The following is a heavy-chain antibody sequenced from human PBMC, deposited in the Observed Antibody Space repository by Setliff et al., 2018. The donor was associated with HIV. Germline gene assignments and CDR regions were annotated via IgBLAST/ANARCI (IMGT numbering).Heavy chain of an antibody. CDR2: IYYTGRT. Sequence: SETLSLTCTVSGGSISTYYWSWIRQAPGRGLEWIGYIYYTGRTNYNPSLKSRVTMSLDSSKKQFSLKLSSVTAADTAVYYCATLKMATIYRDFDYWGQGTQVTVSS. V-gene: IGHV4-59*12. CDR1: GGSISTYY. D-gene: IGHD5-12*01. CDR3: ATLKMATIYRDFDY. J-gene: IGHJ4*02.